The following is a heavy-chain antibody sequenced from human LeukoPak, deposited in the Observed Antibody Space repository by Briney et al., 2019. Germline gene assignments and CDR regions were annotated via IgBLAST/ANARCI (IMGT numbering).Heavy chain of an antibody. CDR2: IDRDGTMT. CDR1: GFTLRDYW. Sequence: PGGSLRLSCAASGFTLRDYWMHWVRQAPGKGLVWVSRIDRDGTMTYYADSVKGRFTISRDTAKNTLYPQMNSLRAEDTAVYYCAREHRDVGATVDNWGQGTLVTVSS. J-gene: IGHJ4*02. CDR3: AREHRDVGATVDN. D-gene: IGHD1-26*01. V-gene: IGHV3-74*01.